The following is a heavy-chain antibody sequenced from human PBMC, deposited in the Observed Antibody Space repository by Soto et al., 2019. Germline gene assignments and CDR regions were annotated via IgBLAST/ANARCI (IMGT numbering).Heavy chain of an antibody. CDR3: AREGPGYCSSTSCSNTYGMDV. CDR1: GFTFSSYS. D-gene: IGHD2-2*01. Sequence: EVQLVESGGGLVKPGGSLRLSCAASGFTFSSYSMNWVRQAPGKGLEWVPSISSSSSYIYYADSVKGRFTISRDNAKNSLNLQMNSLRAEYTAVYYCAREGPGYCSSTSCSNTYGMDVWGQGTTVSGSS. J-gene: IGHJ6*02. V-gene: IGHV3-21*01. CDR2: ISSSSSYI.